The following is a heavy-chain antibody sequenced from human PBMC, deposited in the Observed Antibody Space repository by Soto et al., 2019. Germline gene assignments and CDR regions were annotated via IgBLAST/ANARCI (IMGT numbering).Heavy chain of an antibody. V-gene: IGHV3-30-3*01. D-gene: IGHD1-26*01. CDR2: ISYDGSNK. Sequence: GGSLRLSCAASGFTFSSYAMHWVRQAPGKGLEWVAVISYDGSNKYYADSVKGRFTISRDNSKNTLYLQMNSLRAEDTAVYYCARDGSGSYYPVWFFDYWGQGTLVTVSS. CDR1: GFTFSSYA. J-gene: IGHJ4*02. CDR3: ARDGSGSYYPVWFFDY.